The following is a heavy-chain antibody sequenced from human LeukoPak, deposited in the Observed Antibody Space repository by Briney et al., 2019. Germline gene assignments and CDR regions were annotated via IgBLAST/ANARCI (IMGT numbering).Heavy chain of an antibody. CDR2: INPNSGDT. V-gene: IGHV1-2*02. D-gene: IGHD2-2*01. CDR3: ARANFLYCSSTTCLFDY. J-gene: IGHJ4*02. CDR1: GYTFTDYY. Sequence: SSVKVSCTASGYTFTDYYLHWLRQSPGQGFGWMGWINPNSGDTNYAQKFQGRVTMARDTSISTAHMEMSRLRSDDTAVYYCARANFLYCSSTTCLFDYWGQGTLVTVSS.